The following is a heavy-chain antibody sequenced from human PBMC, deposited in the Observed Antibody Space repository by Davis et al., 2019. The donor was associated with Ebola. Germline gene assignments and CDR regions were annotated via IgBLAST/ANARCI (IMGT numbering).Heavy chain of an antibody. CDR2: IIPILDMT. V-gene: IGHV1-69*02. Sequence: AALVKVSCKASGATFNSYTIIWVRQAPGQGLQWMGRIIPILDMTNYAQTFQGRVTITADKSTSAIYMELSSLRSDDTAVFYCARLDSNRGLDYWGQGTLVTVSS. J-gene: IGHJ4*02. CDR1: GATFNSYT. D-gene: IGHD3-22*01. CDR3: ARLDSNRGLDY.